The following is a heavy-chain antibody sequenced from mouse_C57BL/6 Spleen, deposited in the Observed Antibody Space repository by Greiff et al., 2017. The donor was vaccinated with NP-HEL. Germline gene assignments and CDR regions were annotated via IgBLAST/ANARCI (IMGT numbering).Heavy chain of an antibody. CDR2: IDPEDGET. D-gene: IGHD1-1*01. CDR1: GFNITDYY. CDR3: ARNYGSSFYFEC. J-gene: IGHJ2*01. V-gene: IGHV14-2*01. Sequence: VQLQQSGAELVKPGASVKLSCTASGFNITDYYMHWVKQRTEQGLEWIGRIDPEDGETKYDPKFQGKATITADTSSNTAYLQLSSLTSEDTAVYYCARNYGSSFYFECRGQGTTLTVDS.